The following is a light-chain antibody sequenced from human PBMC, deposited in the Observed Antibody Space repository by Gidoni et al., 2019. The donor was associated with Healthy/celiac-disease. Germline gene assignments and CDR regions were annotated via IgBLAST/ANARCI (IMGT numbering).Light chain of an antibody. J-gene: IGKJ3*01. Sequence: DIQMTQSPSSLSASVGDRVTITCRASQSISSYLNWYQQKPGKAPKLLIYAASSLQSGVPSRVSGSGSGTDFTLTISSLQPEDFATYYCQQSYSTPFTFGPXTKVEIK. CDR2: AAS. V-gene: IGKV1-39*01. CDR1: QSISSY. CDR3: QQSYSTPFT.